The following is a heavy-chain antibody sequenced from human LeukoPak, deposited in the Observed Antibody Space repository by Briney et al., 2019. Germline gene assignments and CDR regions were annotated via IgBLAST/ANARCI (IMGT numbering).Heavy chain of an antibody. Sequence: GESLKISCKGSGYSYTSYWIGWVRQMPGKGLEWMGLIYPGDSDTRYSPSLQGQVTISADNSISTAYLQWRSLKASDTAMYYCARLDRGNDYWGQGTLVTVSS. CDR1: GYSYTSYW. V-gene: IGHV5-51*01. J-gene: IGHJ4*02. D-gene: IGHD1-1*01. CDR2: IYPGDSDT. CDR3: ARLDRGNDY.